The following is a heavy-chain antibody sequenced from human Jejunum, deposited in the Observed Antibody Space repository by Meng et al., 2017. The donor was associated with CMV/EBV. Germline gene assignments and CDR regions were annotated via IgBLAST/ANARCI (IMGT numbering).Heavy chain of an antibody. V-gene: IGHV3-21*01. CDR1: EFRFSSHN. Sequence: SEFRFSSHNMNWVRQAPGKGLEWVASISATSTYIYYADPVKGRFTISRDNAKNSLSLQMNSLRVEDTAVYYCANQMPWNYYHGMDLWGQGTTVTVSS. J-gene: IGHJ6*02. D-gene: IGHD1-7*01. CDR3: ANQMPWNYYHGMDL. CDR2: ISATSTYI.